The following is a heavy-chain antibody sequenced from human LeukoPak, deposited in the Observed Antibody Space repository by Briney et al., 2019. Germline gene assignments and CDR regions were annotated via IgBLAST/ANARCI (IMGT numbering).Heavy chain of an antibody. CDR2: IKPDGSEK. J-gene: IGHJ4*02. Sequence: TGGSLRLSCAASGFTFSNYWMTWFRQTPGKGLEWAGNIKPDGSEKYYVDSVKGRFTISRDNAKNSLFLQMSSLRVEDTAIYYCARDYVWGSSESDYWGQGTLVTVSS. CDR3: ARDYVWGSSESDY. V-gene: IGHV3-7*01. D-gene: IGHD7-27*01. CDR1: GFTFSNYW.